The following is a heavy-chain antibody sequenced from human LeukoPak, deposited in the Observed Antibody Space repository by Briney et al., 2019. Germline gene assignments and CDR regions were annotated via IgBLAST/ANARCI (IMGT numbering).Heavy chain of an antibody. Sequence: GGSLRLSCGGSGFNFRNYGMHWVRQAPGKGLEWVAVISYDGRQQSYVDSVQGRLTISRDNSRNTLYLQMNSLRTEDTAVYYCARARGTRDGPFDIWGHRTMVTVSS. CDR2: ISYDGRQQ. V-gene: IGHV3-30*03. CDR1: GFNFRNYG. D-gene: IGHD3-16*01. CDR3: ARARGTRDGPFDI. J-gene: IGHJ3*02.